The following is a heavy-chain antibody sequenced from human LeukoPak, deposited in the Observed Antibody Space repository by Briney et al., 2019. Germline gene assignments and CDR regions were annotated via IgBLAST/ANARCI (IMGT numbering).Heavy chain of an antibody. CDR3: AKDRVVVVPAAIFDY. D-gene: IGHD2-2*02. CDR2: ISGSGGST. CDR1: GFTFSSYA. Sequence: GGSLRLSCAASGFTFSSYAMSWVRQAPGKGLEWVSAISGSGGSTYYADSVKGRLTISRDNSKNTLYLQMNSLRAEDTAVYYCAKDRVVVVPAAIFDYWGQGTLVTVSS. V-gene: IGHV3-23*01. J-gene: IGHJ4*02.